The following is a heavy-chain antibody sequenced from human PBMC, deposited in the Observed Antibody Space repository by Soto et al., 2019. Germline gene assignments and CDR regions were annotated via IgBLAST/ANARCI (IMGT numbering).Heavy chain of an antibody. V-gene: IGHV1-18*01. J-gene: IGHJ4*02. D-gene: IGHD3-10*01. CDR3: ARDTPWAYYTSGSYFLEDY. CDR1: GYSFTNYG. Sequence: QVQLVQSGAEVQKPGASVKVSCKASGYSFTNYGISWVRQAPGHGLEWMGWISVYNGNTNYAQPLQGRVTMTTDTSTRTAYMELMSLRSDDTAVYYCARDTPWAYYTSGSYFLEDYWGQGTLVTVSS. CDR2: ISVYNGNT.